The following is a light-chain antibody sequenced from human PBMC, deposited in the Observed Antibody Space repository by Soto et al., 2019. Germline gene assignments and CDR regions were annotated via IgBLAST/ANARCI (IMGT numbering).Light chain of an antibody. V-gene: IGKV1-33*01. CDR1: QDISNY. J-gene: IGKJ4*01. Sequence: DIHITHSPSSLSASVGDRVTTTCQASQDISNYLNWYQQKPGKAPKLLIYDASNLETGVPSRFSGSGSGTDFTFTISSLQPEDIATYYCQQYDNLLLTFGGGTKVDIK. CDR3: QQYDNLLLT. CDR2: DAS.